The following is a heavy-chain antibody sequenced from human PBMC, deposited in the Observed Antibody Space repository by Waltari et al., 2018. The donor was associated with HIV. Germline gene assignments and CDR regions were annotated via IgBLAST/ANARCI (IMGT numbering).Heavy chain of an antibody. CDR3: ARGSYSATAMVNFDY. CDR1: GFTFSSFW. Sequence: EVQLVESGGGLVQPGGSLRLSCAASGFTFSSFWMSWVRPAPGQGLEWVANIKQDGSEKYYVDSVKGRFTISRDNAKNSLYLQMNSLRAEDTAVYYCARGSYSATAMVNFDYWGQGTLVTVSS. J-gene: IGHJ4*02. V-gene: IGHV3-7*01. CDR2: IKQDGSEK. D-gene: IGHD5-18*01.